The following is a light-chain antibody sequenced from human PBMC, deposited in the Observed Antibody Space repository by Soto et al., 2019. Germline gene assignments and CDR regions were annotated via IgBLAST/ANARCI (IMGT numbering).Light chain of an antibody. J-gene: IGKJ1*01. CDR2: ATS. CDR1: TGINNY. CDR3: QQYNSYPWT. Sequence: DIQMTQSPPSLSASVGDRVTITGRASTGINNYLSWFQQQPGTAPKPLIYATSTLHSGVPSRFTGSGSGTEFTLTITSLQPEDFVTYCCQQYNSYPWTFGQGTKGEVK. V-gene: IGKV1-16*01.